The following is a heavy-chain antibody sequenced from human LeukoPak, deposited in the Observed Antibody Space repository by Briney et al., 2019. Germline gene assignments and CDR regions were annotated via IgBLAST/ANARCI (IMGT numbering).Heavy chain of an antibody. Sequence: GGSLRLSCAASGFTFSSYAMHWVRQVPGKGLEWVSGISWNSGSIGYGDSVKGRFTISRDNAKNSLYLQMDSLRTEDTALYFCVKDIETGWLQSYGMDVWGQGTTVTVSS. CDR3: VKDIETGWLQSYGMDV. CDR2: ISWNSGSI. J-gene: IGHJ6*02. CDR1: GFTFSSYA. D-gene: IGHD5-24*01. V-gene: IGHV3-9*01.